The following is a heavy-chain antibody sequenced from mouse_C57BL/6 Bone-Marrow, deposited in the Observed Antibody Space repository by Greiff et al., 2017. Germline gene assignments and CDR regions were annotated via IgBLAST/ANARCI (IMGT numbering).Heavy chain of an antibody. CDR2: ISNLAYSI. Sequence: EVKVVESGGGLVQPGGSLKLSCAASGFTFSDYGMAWVRQAPRKGPEWVAFISNLAYSIYYADTVTGRFTISRENAKNTLYLEMSSLRSEDTAMYYCARIGSLYYYAMDYWGQGTSVTVSS. CDR3: ARIGSLYYYAMDY. V-gene: IGHV5-15*01. CDR1: GFTFSDYG. J-gene: IGHJ4*01.